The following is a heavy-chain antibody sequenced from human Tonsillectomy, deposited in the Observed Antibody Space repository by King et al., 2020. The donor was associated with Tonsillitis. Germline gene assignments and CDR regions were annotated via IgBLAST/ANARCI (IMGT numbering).Heavy chain of an antibody. D-gene: IGHD3-3*01. CDR1: GFTFSNAW. CDR3: TTDGGGGFWSGHYYFDY. CDR2: MKSKTDGGTT. Sequence: VQLVESGGGLVKPGGSLRLSCAASGFTFSNAWMSWVRQAPGKGLEWVGRMKSKTDGGTTDYAAPVKGRFTISRDDSKNTLYLQMNSLKTEDTAVYYCTTDGGGGFWSGHYYFDYWGQGTLVTVSS. V-gene: IGHV3-15*01. J-gene: IGHJ4*02.